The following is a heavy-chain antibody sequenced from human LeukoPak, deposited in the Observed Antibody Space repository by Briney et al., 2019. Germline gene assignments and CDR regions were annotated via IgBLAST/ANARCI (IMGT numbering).Heavy chain of an antibody. V-gene: IGHV3-30*08. D-gene: IGHD2-2*01. CDR2: MSYGGENE. J-gene: IGHJ4*02. CDR3: ARARCSSTDCPPDY. CDR1: APTSNSFA. Sequence: GRSLRPSSAASAPTSNSFAMHCVRLAPGKWIEWEAAMSYGGENEFYADSVRGRFTISRDNSENTLHLQQDSLRAEDTAVFYCARARCSSTDCPPDYWGQGTLVTVSS.